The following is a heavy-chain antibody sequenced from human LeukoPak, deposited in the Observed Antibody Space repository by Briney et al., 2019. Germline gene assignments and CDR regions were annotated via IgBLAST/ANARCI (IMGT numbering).Heavy chain of an antibody. D-gene: IGHD3-10*01. Sequence: SETLSLTCAVYGGSFSGYYWSWIRQPPGKGLEWIGEINHSGSTNYNPSLKSRVTISVDTSKNQFSLKLSSVTAADTAVYYCARGLSQTYYYALYYYHYMDVWGKGTTVTVSS. J-gene: IGHJ6*03. V-gene: IGHV4-34*01. CDR2: INHSGST. CDR1: GGSFSGYY. CDR3: ARGLSQTYYYALYYYHYMDV.